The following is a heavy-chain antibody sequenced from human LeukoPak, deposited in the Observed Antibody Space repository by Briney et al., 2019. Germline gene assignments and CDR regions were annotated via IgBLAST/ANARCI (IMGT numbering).Heavy chain of an antibody. J-gene: IGHJ5*02. CDR2: INPNSGGT. CDR3: AREINYYGSGSYYNKNWFDP. V-gene: IGHV1-2*02. D-gene: IGHD3-10*01. CDR1: GYTFTGYY. Sequence: ASVKVSCKASGYTFTGYYMHWVRQAPGQGLEWMGWINPNSGGTNYAQKFQGRVTMTRDTSISTAYMELSRLRSDDTAVYYCAREINYYGSGSYYNKNWFDPWGQGTLVTVSS.